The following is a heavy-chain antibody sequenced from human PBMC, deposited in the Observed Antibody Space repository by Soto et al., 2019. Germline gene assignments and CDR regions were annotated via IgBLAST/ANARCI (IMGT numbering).Heavy chain of an antibody. D-gene: IGHD4-17*01. J-gene: IGHJ5*02. CDR3: ARGELSTVTTIRWFDP. CDR2: INHSGST. V-gene: IGHV4-34*01. Sequence: NPSETLSLTCAVYGGSFSGYYWSWIRQPPGKGLEWIGEINHSGSTNYNPSLKSRVTISVDTSKNQFSLKLSSVTAADTAVYYCARGELSTVTTIRWFDPWGQGTLVTVSS. CDR1: GGSFSGYY.